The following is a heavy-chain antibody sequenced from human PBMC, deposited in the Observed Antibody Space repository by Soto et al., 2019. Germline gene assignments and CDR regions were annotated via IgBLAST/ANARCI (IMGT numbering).Heavy chain of an antibody. CDR1: GFTFSNYA. Sequence: QVRLVESGGGVVQPGRSLRLSCVASGFTFSNYAMYWVRQAPGMGLEWVAVIWYDGTNKNYADSVKGRFTISRDNSKNTLYLQMKSLRVEDTAVYYCSRGRGTAVATPYSWGQGVQVTVSS. CDR2: IWYDGTNK. D-gene: IGHD4-17*01. CDR3: SRGRGTAVATPYS. V-gene: IGHV3-33*01. J-gene: IGHJ4*02.